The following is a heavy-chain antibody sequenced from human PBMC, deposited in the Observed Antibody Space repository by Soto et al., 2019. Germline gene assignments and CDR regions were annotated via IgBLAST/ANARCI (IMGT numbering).Heavy chain of an antibody. CDR2: INAGNGNT. Sequence: GASVKVSCKASGYTFTSYAMHWVRQAPGQRLEWMGWINAGNGNTKYSQKFQGRVTITRDTSASTAYMELSSLRSADTAVYYCACVAMPLGSRGRHRVGPIDYRGRGILVNVCS. D-gene: IGHD2-2*01. V-gene: IGHV1-3*01. J-gene: IGHJ4*02. CDR1: GYTFTSYA. CDR3: ACVAMPLGSRGRHRVGPIDY.